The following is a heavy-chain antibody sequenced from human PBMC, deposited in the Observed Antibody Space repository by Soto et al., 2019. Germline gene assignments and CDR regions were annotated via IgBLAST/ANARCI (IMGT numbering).Heavy chain of an antibody. CDR2: ITSSGSPM. Sequence: EVQLVESGGGLVQPGGSLRLSCAASGFTFSNFEMSWVRQAPGKGLEWRSYITSSGSPMYYADSVKGRFTMSRDNVRNSLYLQMNSLRAADTAVYYCARLHCTSTNWSDNHYYGMDVWGQGTTVTVSS. D-gene: IGHD2-2*01. J-gene: IGHJ6*02. CDR3: ARLHCTSTNWSDNHYYGMDV. V-gene: IGHV3-48*03. CDR1: GFTFSNFE.